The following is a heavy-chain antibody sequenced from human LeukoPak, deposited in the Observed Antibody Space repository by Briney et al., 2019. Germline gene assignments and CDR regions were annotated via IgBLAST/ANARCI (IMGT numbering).Heavy chain of an antibody. J-gene: IGHJ5*02. CDR3: ARFSHRAVAGTDWFDP. V-gene: IGHV3-21*01. Sequence: GGSLRLSCAASGFTFSGYSMNWVRQAPGKGLEWVSSISSSSSYIYYADSVKGRFTISRDNAKNSLYLQMNSLRAEDTAVYYCARFSHRAVAGTDWFDPWGQGTLVTVSS. CDR2: ISSSSSYI. CDR1: GFTFSGYS. D-gene: IGHD6-19*01.